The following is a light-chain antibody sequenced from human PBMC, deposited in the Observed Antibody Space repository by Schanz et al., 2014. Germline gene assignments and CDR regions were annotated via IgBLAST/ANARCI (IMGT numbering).Light chain of an antibody. Sequence: DIVMTQSPDSLAVSLGDRVTINCKSSQSVLYSSNNKNYLAWYQQKSGQPPKLLIYWASTRESGVPDRFSGSGSGTDFTLTISSLQAEDVAVYYCQQYNNWPPLTFGGGTKVEIK. CDR1: QSVLYSSNNKNY. CDR3: QQYNNWPPLT. CDR2: WAS. J-gene: IGKJ4*01. V-gene: IGKV4-1*01.